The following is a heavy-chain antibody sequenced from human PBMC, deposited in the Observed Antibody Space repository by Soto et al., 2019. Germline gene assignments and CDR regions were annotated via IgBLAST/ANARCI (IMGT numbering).Heavy chain of an antibody. CDR2: MNPNSGNT. J-gene: IGHJ5*02. Sequence: QVQLVQSGAEVKKPGASVKVSCKASGYTFTSYDINWVRQATGQGLEWMGWMNPNSGNTGYAQKFQGRVTMTRNTSRSTSYMELSSPRSEDTAVYYCARERSAAGTGWFDPWGQGTLVTVSS. CDR3: ARERSAAGTGWFDP. CDR1: GYTFTSYD. V-gene: IGHV1-8*01. D-gene: IGHD6-13*01.